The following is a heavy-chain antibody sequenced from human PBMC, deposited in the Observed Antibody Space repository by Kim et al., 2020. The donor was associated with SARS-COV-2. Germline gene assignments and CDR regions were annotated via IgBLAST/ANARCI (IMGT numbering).Heavy chain of an antibody. Sequence: GGSLRLSCAASGFTFSSYGMHWVRQPPRKGLEWVASISSSGSDTFYSDSVKGLFTISRDNAKNSLYLHMNSLRAEDPGIYYCARNLAGTGTLFDHWGQGTLVTVSS. V-gene: IGHV3-21*01. CDR1: GFTFSSYG. CDR3: ARNLAGTGTLFDH. CDR2: ISSSGSDT. J-gene: IGHJ5*02. D-gene: IGHD3-10*01.